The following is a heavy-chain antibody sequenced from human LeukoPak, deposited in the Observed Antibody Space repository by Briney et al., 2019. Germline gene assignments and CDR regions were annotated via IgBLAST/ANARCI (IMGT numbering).Heavy chain of an antibody. CDR3: ARTDCSRYSCYKDAFDI. CDR2: LDPSAGDT. CDR1: GYTFTNYY. J-gene: IGHJ3*02. D-gene: IGHD2-2*02. Sequence: GASVKVSCKASGYTFTNYYMHWVRQAPGRGLEYMGILDPSAGDTTYAQKFQGRVTMTRDTSTSTVYMELSSLRFEDTAVYYCARTDCSRYSCYKDAFDIWGQGTMVTVSS. V-gene: IGHV1-46*01.